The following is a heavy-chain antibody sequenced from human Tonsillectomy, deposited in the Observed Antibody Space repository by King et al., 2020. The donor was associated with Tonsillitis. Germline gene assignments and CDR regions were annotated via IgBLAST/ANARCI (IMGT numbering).Heavy chain of an antibody. Sequence: QLVQSGGEVKKPGASVKVSCKASGYTFRSYGISWLRQAPGQGLEWMAFISAYTGNTNFAQKFQGRVTLTTDTSTSTAFMELGSLRPDDTAVYYCARSDSSGYTPFDYWGQGTLVTVSS. CDR3: ARSDSSGYTPFDY. V-gene: IGHV1-18*01. D-gene: IGHD3-22*01. CDR2: ISAYTGNT. CDR1: GYTFRSYG. J-gene: IGHJ4*02.